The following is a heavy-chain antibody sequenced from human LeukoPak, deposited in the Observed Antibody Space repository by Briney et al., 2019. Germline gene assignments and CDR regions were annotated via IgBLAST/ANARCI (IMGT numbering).Heavy chain of an antibody. CDR2: ISSDGSST. V-gene: IGHV3-74*01. CDR1: GFTFSSHW. D-gene: IGHD1-26*01. Sequence: GGSLRLSCAASGFTFSSHWMHWVRQAPGKGLVWVTRISSDGSSTRYADSVKGRFTISRDNAKNTLYLQMNSLRAEDTAVYYCAREFFDREGGTTVLDYWGQGTLVTVSS. J-gene: IGHJ4*02. CDR3: AREFFDREGGTTVLDY.